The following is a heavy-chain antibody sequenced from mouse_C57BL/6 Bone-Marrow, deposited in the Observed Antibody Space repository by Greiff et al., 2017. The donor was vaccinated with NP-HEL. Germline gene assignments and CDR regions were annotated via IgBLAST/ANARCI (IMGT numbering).Heavy chain of an antibody. D-gene: IGHD1-1*01. CDR2: IDPSDSYT. V-gene: IGHV1-69*01. Sequence: QVHVKQPGAELVMPGASVKLSCKASGYTFTSYWMHWVKQRPGQGLEWIGEIDPSDSYTNYNQKFKGKSTLTVDKSSSTAYMQLSSLTSEDSAVYYCAREDTTVDFDYWGQGTTLTVSS. CDR3: AREDTTVDFDY. J-gene: IGHJ2*01. CDR1: GYTFTSYW.